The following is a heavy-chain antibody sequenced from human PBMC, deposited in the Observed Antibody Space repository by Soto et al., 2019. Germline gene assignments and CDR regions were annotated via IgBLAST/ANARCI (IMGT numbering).Heavy chain of an antibody. CDR1: GFTFSTYW. CDR3: ATVNAEALYYYTLGNSYYSDY. V-gene: IGHV3-7*01. CDR2: IKQDGSEK. Sequence: EVQLVESGGGLVQPGGSLRLSCAASGFTFSTYWMSWVRQAPGKGLEWVANIKQDGSEKYYVDSVKGRFTISRDNAKNSLYLQLNSLRVEDTAVYHCATVNAEALYYYTLGNSYYSDYWRQGSLITVSS. D-gene: IGHD3-10*01. J-gene: IGHJ4*02.